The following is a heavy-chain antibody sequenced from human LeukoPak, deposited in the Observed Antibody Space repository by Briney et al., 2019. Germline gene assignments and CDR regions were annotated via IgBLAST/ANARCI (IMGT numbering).Heavy chain of an antibody. CDR1: GFTVSTSY. V-gene: IGHV3-66*01. J-gene: IGHJ4*02. Sequence: AGGSLRLSCAAPGFTVSTSYMNWVRQAPGRGLEWVSIIYRDANGYYADSVKGRFTISRVDSENTVYLQMNSLRAEDTAVYYCGRDLAKGAIGYWGQGTLATVSS. CDR3: GRDLAKGAIGY. CDR2: IYRDANG.